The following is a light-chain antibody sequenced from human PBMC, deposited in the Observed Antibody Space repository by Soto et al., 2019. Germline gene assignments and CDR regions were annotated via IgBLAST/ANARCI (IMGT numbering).Light chain of an antibody. Sequence: DIQMTQSPSSLSASAGDRVTIACRASQSIAGFLNWYQQKPGKAPDLLIYATSSLHSGVTPRFSGSGSGADFNLTISPLQPEDSATYFCQQTFNNPTFGPGT. CDR3: QQTFNNPT. CDR1: QSIAGF. J-gene: IGKJ3*01. CDR2: ATS. V-gene: IGKV1-39*01.